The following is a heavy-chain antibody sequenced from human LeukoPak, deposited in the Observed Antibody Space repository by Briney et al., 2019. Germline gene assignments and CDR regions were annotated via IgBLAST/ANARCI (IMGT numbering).Heavy chain of an antibody. D-gene: IGHD2-2*01. V-gene: IGHV4-30-4*08. Sequence: SETLSLTCTVSGGSISSGDYYWSWIRQPPGRGLEWIGYIYYSGSTHYNPSLKSRVTISVDTSKNQFSLKLSSVTAADTAVYYCARTPLGSDIVVVPAADYWGRGTLVTVSS. CDR3: ARTPLGSDIVVVPAADY. CDR2: IYYSGST. J-gene: IGHJ4*02. CDR1: GGSISSGDYY.